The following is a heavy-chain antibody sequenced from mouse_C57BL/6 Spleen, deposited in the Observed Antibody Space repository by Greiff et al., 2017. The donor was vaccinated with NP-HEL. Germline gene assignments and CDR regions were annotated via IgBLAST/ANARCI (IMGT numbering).Heavy chain of an antibody. CDR2: IDPSDSYT. Sequence: VQLQQPGAELVKPGASVKLSCKASGYTFTSYWMQWVKQRPGQGLEWIGEIDPSDSYTNYNQKFKGKATLTVDTSSSTAYMQLSSLTSEDSAVYYCARSNDGSSLQGYFDYWGKGTTLTVSS. CDR3: ARSNDGSSLQGYFDY. CDR1: GYTFTSYW. D-gene: IGHD1-1*01. J-gene: IGHJ2*01. V-gene: IGHV1-50*01.